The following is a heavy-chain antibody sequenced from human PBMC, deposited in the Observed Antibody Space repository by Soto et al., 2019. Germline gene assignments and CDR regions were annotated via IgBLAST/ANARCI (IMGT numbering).Heavy chain of an antibody. CDR3: AGCRAVGTSYYYYGMDV. CDR2: IIPIYVTT. CDR1: GGTFSSYA. V-gene: IGHV1-69*13. J-gene: IGHJ6*02. D-gene: IGHD1-26*01. Sequence: ASVKVSCKPSGGTFSSYAISWVRQAPGQGLEWMGGIIPIYVTTNYAQKFQGRVTITEDEYTSTAYMVLSSMKSEDAAVYFCAGCRAVGTSYYYYGMDVWGQGTTVTVSS.